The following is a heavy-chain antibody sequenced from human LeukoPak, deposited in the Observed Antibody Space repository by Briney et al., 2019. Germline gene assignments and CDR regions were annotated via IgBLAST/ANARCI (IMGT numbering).Heavy chain of an antibody. D-gene: IGHD5-18*01. V-gene: IGHV1-2*04. CDR2: INPNSGGT. CDR1: GYTFTGYY. CDR3: ARAPGYSYGSSFDY. J-gene: IGHJ4*02. Sequence: ASVKVSCKASGYTFTGYYMHWVRQAPGQGLEWMGWINPNSGGTNYAQKFQGWVTMTRGTSISTAYMELSRLGSDDTAVYYCARAPGYSYGSSFDYWGQGTLVTVSS.